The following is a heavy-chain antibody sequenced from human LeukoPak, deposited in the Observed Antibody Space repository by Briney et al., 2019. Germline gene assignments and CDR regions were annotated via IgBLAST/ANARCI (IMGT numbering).Heavy chain of an antibody. CDR1: GFTFSAYV. J-gene: IGHJ4*01. CDR3: VRDGGYTGVWTYRAGYY. D-gene: IGHD2-8*02. Sequence: GGSLRLSCAASGFTFSAYVMHWVRQAPGKGLECVAVISSDGNEKYYTDSVKGRFSISRDNSKNTLYLQMSSLRTEDTAVYYCVRDGGYTGVWTYRAGYYWGQGNLLTVSS. V-gene: IGHV3-30*04. CDR2: ISSDGNEK.